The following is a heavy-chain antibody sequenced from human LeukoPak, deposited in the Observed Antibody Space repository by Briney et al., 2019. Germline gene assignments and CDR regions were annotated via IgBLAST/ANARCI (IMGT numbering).Heavy chain of an antibody. J-gene: IGHJ4*02. D-gene: IGHD3-3*01. CDR1: GFTFSSYA. CDR2: ISYGGSNK. Sequence: PGGSLRLSCAASGFTFSSYAMHWVRQAPGKGLEWVAVISYGGSNKYYADSVKGRFTISRDNSKNTLYLQMNSLRAEDTAVYYCARDLVYEYYFDYWGQGTLVTVSS. CDR3: ARDLVYEYYFDY. V-gene: IGHV3-30*04.